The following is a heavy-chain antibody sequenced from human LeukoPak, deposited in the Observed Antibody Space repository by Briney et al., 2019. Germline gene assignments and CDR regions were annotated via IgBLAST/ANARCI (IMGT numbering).Heavy chain of an antibody. CDR3: AKARAGDITAAFNY. V-gene: IGHV3-23*01. J-gene: IGHJ4*02. Sequence: SGGSLRLSCAASGFTFSSLAMHWVRQAPGKGLEWVSVISGSGGTTYYADSVKGRFTTSRDNPKNTLYLQMNSLRAEDTAIYYCAKARAGDITAAFNYWGQGTLVTVSS. CDR1: GFTFSSLA. CDR2: ISGSGGTT. D-gene: IGHD6-13*01.